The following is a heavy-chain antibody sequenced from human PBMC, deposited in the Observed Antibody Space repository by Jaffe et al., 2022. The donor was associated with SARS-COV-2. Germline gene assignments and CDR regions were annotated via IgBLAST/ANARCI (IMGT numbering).Heavy chain of an antibody. D-gene: IGHD5-12*01. CDR1: GFTFDDYA. J-gene: IGHJ4*02. V-gene: IGHV3-9*01. CDR2: ISWNSGSI. CDR3: AKDLTEMATTIFDY. Sequence: EVQLVESGGGLVQPGRSLRLSCAASGFTFDDYAMHWVRQAPGKGLEWVSGISWNSGSIGYADSVKGRFTISRDNAKNSLYLQMNSLRAEDTALYYCAKDLTEMATTIFDYWGQGTLVTVSS.